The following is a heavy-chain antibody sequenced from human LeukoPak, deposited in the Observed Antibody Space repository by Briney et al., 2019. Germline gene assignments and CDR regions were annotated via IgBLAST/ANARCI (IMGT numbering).Heavy chain of an antibody. J-gene: IGHJ6*02. CDR2: ISGSGGST. V-gene: IGHV3-23*01. CDR3: AKDPRSTNCSGGSCYYSSYGMDV. D-gene: IGHD2-15*01. CDR1: GFTFSSYA. Sequence: GGSLRLSCAASGFTFSSYAMSWVRQAPGKGLEWVSAISGSGGSTYYADSVKGRFTISGDNSKNTLYLQMNSLRAEDTAVYYCAKDPRSTNCSGGSCYYSSYGMDVWGQGTTVTVSS.